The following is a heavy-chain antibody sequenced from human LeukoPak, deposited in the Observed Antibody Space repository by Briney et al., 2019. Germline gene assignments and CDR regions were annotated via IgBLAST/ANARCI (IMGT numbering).Heavy chain of an antibody. CDR1: GYTFTSYA. CDR2: INAGNGNT. D-gene: IGHD2-2*02. Sequence: GASVKVSCKASGYTFTSYAMHWVRQAPGQKLEWMGWINAGNGNTKYSQKFQGRVTITRDTSASTAYMELSSLRSEDTAVYYCARDDIVVVPAAISLLDYWGQGTLVTVSS. CDR3: ARDDIVVVPAAISLLDY. V-gene: IGHV1-3*01. J-gene: IGHJ4*02.